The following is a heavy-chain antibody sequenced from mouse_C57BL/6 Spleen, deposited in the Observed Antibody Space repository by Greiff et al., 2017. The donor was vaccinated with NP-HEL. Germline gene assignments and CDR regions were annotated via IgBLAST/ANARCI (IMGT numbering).Heavy chain of an antibody. CDR1: GFTFSDYG. CDR2: ISSGSRTI. CDR3: ASGGYYGSSPWFAY. J-gene: IGHJ3*01. Sequence: EVKLVESGGGLVKPGGSLKLSCAASGFTFSDYGMHWVRQAPEKGLEWVAYISSGSRTIYYADTVTGRFTISRDNAKNTLFLQMTSLRSEDTAMYYCASGGYYGSSPWFAYWGQGTLVTVSA. V-gene: IGHV5-17*01. D-gene: IGHD1-1*01.